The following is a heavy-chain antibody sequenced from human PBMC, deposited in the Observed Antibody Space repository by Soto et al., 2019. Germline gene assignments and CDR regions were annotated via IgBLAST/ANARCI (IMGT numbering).Heavy chain of an antibody. J-gene: IGHJ6*02. V-gene: IGHV3-74*01. Sequence: PGGPLGPSCQAPGFTLRSHSMNWVRQVSGKGLEWVSRINSDGSSTSYAASVKGRFTISRDNAKNRLYLQMNRLRAEDTAVYYCARDPGRGYSYGPIRNYGMDVWGQGTTVTVSS. CDR1: GFTLRSHS. CDR2: INSDGSST. D-gene: IGHD5-18*01. CDR3: ARDPGRGYSYGPIRNYGMDV.